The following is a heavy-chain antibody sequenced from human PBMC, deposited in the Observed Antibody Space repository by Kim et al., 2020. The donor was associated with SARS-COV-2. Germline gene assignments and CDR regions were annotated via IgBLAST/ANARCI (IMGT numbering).Heavy chain of an antibody. CDR1: GFTFSSYG. Sequence: GGSLRLSCAASGFTFSSYGMHWVRQAPGKGLEWVAVISYDGSNKYYADSVKGRFTISRDNSMNTLYLQMNSLRAEDTAVYYCAKVPGSFDIWGQGTMVTVSS. CDR2: ISYDGSNK. CDR3: AKVPGSFDI. V-gene: IGHV3-30*18. J-gene: IGHJ3*02.